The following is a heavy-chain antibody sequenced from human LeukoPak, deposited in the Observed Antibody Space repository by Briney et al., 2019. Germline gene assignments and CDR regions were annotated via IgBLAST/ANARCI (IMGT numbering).Heavy chain of an antibody. CDR3: AKKWSGDYDSSGVNDAFDI. D-gene: IGHD3-22*01. J-gene: IGHJ3*02. Sequence: PGGSLRLSCAASESSVGSNYMTWVRQAPGKGLEWVSLIYSGGSTYYADSVKGRFTISRDNSKNTLYLQMNSLRPEDTAVYYCAKKWSGDYDSSGVNDAFDIWGQGTMVTVSS. V-gene: IGHV3-66*02. CDR2: IYSGGST. CDR1: ESSVGSNY.